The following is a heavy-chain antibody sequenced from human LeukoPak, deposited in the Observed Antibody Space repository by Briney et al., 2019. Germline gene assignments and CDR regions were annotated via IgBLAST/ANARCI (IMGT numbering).Heavy chain of an antibody. V-gene: IGHV3-23*01. CDR2: ISASGP. CDR1: GFTFSRLA. Sequence: GGSLRLSCAASGFTFSRLAMTWVRQAPGKGLEWVSTISASGPYYADAVRGRFTISRDNSRNTLSLQMDSLRIEDTAVYYCATNGIRFPVGFLWGQGTLVTVSS. D-gene: IGHD3-3*01. CDR3: ATNGIRFPVGFL. J-gene: IGHJ4*02.